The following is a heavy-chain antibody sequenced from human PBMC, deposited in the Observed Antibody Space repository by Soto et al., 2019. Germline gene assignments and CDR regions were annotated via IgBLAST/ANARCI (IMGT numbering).Heavy chain of an antibody. CDR3: AKPGCSGGSCYSANFDY. Sequence: QVQLVESGGGVVQPGRSLRLSCAASGFTFGSYGMHWVRQAPGKGLEWVAVISYDGSNKYYADSVKGRFTISRDNSKNTLYLQMNSLRAEDTAVYYCAKPGCSGGSCYSANFDYWGQGTLVTVSS. V-gene: IGHV3-30*18. CDR2: ISYDGSNK. J-gene: IGHJ4*02. CDR1: GFTFGSYG. D-gene: IGHD2-15*01.